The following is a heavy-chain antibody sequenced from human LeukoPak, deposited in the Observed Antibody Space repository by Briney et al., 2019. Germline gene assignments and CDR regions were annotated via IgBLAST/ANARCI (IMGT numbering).Heavy chain of an antibody. D-gene: IGHD4-11*01. CDR2: VSYDGSNK. CDR1: GFTFNSYG. V-gene: IGHV3-30*18. Sequence: GGSLRLSCAASGFTFNSYGMHWVRQAPGKGREWVAVVSYDGSNKYFADSMKGRFTISRDNPKNTLYLQMNSLRAEDTAVYYCAKSATVTTQQRGYFDYWGQGTLVTVSS. J-gene: IGHJ4*02. CDR3: AKSATVTTQQRGYFDY.